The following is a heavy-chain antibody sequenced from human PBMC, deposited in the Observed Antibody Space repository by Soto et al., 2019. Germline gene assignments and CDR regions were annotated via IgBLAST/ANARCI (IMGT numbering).Heavy chain of an antibody. CDR2: INPSGGST. CDR3: ASYETRYYYDSSGFPPERYYYYGMDV. J-gene: IGHJ6*02. CDR1: GYTLIMYY. Sequence: ASVKVSCTASGYTLIMYYIHWMRQAPGQGLEWMGIINPSGGSTSYAQKFQGRVTMTRDTSTSTVYMELSSLRSEDTAVYYCASYETRYYYDSSGFPPERYYYYGMDVWGQGTTVTVSS. V-gene: IGHV1-46*03. D-gene: IGHD3-22*01.